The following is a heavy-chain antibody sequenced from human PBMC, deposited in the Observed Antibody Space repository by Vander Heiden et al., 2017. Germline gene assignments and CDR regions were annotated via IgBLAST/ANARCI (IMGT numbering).Heavy chain of an antibody. Sequence: EVQLVESGGGLVKPGGSLRLSCGASGLTFSNAWMSWVRRAPGKGLEWVGRITSKIDGGTADYAAPAKGRFTISRDDSKNTLFLQMNSLTTDDTAMYYCTTGDWGGYWGQGTLVTVSS. V-gene: IGHV3-15*01. J-gene: IGHJ4*02. CDR3: TTGDWGGY. D-gene: IGHD3-10*01. CDR2: ITSKIDGGTA. CDR1: GLTFSNAW.